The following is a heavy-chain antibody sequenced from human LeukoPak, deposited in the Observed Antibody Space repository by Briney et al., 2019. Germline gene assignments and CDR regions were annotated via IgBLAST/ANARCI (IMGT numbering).Heavy chain of an antibody. J-gene: IGHJ4*02. V-gene: IGHV3-53*01. Sequence: GGSLRLSCAASGFTVSTNYMSWVRQAPGKGLEWVSAIYSGGTTYYADSVKGRFTISRDNSENTLYLQMNSLRAEDTAVYYCAREQNSAYYFDYWGQGTLVTVSS. CDR2: IYSGGTT. D-gene: IGHD2/OR15-2a*01. CDR1: GFTVSTNY. CDR3: AREQNSAYYFDY.